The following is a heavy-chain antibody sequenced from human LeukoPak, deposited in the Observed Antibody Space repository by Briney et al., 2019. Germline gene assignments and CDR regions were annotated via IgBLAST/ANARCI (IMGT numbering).Heavy chain of an antibody. D-gene: IGHD6-19*01. J-gene: IGHJ4*02. CDR2: IYYSGST. V-gene: IGHV4-39*01. CDR3: ARQYSSAWYSADY. CDR1: GGSISSNSYY. Sequence: SETLSLTCTVSGGSISSNSYYWGWIRQPPGKGLEWIGSIYYSGSTDYNPSLKSRVTIFVGTSKNQFSLKLSSVTAADTAVYYCARQYSSAWYSADYWGQGTLVTVSS.